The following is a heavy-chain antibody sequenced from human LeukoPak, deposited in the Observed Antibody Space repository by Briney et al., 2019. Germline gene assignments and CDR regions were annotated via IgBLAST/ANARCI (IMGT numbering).Heavy chain of an antibody. J-gene: IGHJ4*02. CDR3: ARDTRGSYNYYFDY. D-gene: IGHD1-26*01. Sequence: SETLSLTCTVSGGSIRSSNYCWGWIRQPPGKGLEWIGSIYYSGSAYYNPSLKSRVTISVDTSKNQFSLKLSSVTAADTAVYYCARDTRGSYNYYFDYWGQGTLVTVSS. CDR2: IYYSGSA. CDR1: GGSIRSSNYC. V-gene: IGHV4-39*07.